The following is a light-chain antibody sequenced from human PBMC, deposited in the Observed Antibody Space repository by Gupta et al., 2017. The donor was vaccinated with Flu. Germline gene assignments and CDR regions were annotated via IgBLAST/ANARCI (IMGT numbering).Light chain of an antibody. V-gene: IGKV5-2*01. CDR2: AAS. J-gene: IGKJ4*01. CDR3: LQHDTEMLT. CDR1: HDIDDD. Sequence: ETPLTQSPAFVSATPGDKVTISCKASHDIDDDLNWYQQKAGEAPIFIVQAASTLVPGTPLRISSAGYGKDSDLTIDKVESEDAAYYFCLQHDTEMLTFGGGTKLE.